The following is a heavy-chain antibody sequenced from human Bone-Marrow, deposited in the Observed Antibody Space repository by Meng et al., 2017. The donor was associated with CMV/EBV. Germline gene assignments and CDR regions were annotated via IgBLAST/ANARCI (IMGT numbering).Heavy chain of an antibody. Sequence: SETLSLTCTVSGGSISSYYWSWIRQPPGKGLEWIGYIYYSGSTNYNPSLKSRVTISVDTSKNQFSLKLSSVTSADTAVYYCARVIPPNTIWSGLYYGMDVWGQGTTVTVSS. J-gene: IGHJ6*02. V-gene: IGHV4-59*01. CDR2: IYYSGST. CDR3: ARVIPPNTIWSGLYYGMDV. D-gene: IGHD3-3*01. CDR1: GGSISSYY.